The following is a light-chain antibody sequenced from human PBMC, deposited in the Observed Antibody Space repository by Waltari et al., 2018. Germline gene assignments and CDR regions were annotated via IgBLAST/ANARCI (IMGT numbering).Light chain of an antibody. CDR3: SSYTSSSFYV. CDR1: SSDGGGYNY. V-gene: IGLV2-14*01. J-gene: IGLJ1*01. CDR2: EVS. Sequence: QSALTQPASVSGSPGQSITISCTGTSSDGGGYNYVSWYQQHPGKAPKLMIYEVSNRPSGVSNRFSGSKSGNTASLTISGLQAEDEADYYCSSYTSSSFYVFGTGTKVTVL.